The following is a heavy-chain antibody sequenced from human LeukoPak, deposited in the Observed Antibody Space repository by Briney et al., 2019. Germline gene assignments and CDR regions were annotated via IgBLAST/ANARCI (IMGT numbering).Heavy chain of an antibody. CDR1: GFTFSSYA. J-gene: IGHJ3*02. Sequence: GGSLRLSCAASGFTFSSYAMHWVRQAPGKGLEWVAVISYDGSNKYYADSVKGRFTISRDNSKNTLYLQMNSLRAEDTAVYYCARERGGEDIVVVPAAAGNAFDIWGQGTMVTVSS. V-gene: IGHV3-30-3*01. CDR3: ARERGGEDIVVVPAAAGNAFDI. CDR2: ISYDGSNK. D-gene: IGHD2-2*01.